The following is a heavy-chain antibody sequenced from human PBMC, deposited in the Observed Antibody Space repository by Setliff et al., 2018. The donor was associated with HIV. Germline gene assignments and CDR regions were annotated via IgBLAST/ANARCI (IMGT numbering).Heavy chain of an antibody. D-gene: IGHD3-16*02. Sequence: PGGSLRLSCAASGFSVSNYYMAWVRQAPGKGLEWVSTIYSDGTTYHADSVKGRFTISKDNSKNTVFLQMNNLRVEDTALYYCAKSSFRFFEDLSDWYFDLWGRGTLVTVS. J-gene: IGHJ2*01. CDR3: AKSSFRFFEDLSDWYFDL. V-gene: IGHV3-66*02. CDR1: GFSVSNYY. CDR2: IYSDGTT.